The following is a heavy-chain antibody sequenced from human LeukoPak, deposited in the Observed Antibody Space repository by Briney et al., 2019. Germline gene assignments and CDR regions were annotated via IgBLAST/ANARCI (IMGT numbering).Heavy chain of an antibody. V-gene: IGHV4-34*01. CDR2: INHSGST. Sequence: SETLSLTCAVYGGSLSGYYWSWIRQPPGKGLEWIGEINHSGSTNYNPSLKSRVTISVDTSKNQFSLKLSSVTAADTAVYYCARDHTASVFDYWGQGTLVTVSS. CDR3: ARDHTASVFDY. CDR1: GGSLSGYY. J-gene: IGHJ4*02.